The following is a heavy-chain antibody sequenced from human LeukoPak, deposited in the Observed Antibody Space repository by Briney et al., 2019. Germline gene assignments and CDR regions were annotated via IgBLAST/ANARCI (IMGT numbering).Heavy chain of an antibody. V-gene: IGHV3-30-3*01. CDR3: ARDHYYYDSSGDHFDY. D-gene: IGHD3-22*01. CDR2: VSFDGTND. J-gene: IGHJ4*02. CDR1: GITFSSYV. Sequence: GRSLRLSCVVPGITFSSYVVHWVRQAPGKGLEWVAVVSFDGTNDHYTDSVKGRFTISRDNSKNTLYLQMNRLRSEDTAVYYCARDHYYYDSSGDHFDYWGQGTLVTVSS.